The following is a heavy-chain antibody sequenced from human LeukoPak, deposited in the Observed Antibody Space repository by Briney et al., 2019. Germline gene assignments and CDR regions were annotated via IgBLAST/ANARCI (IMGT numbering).Heavy chain of an antibody. CDR3: SRPDPGIAAAGTPGGFDP. D-gene: IGHD6-13*01. CDR2: INPNSGGT. Sequence: ASVKVSCKASGYTFTGYYMHWVRQAPGQGLEWMGRINPNSGGTNYAQKFQGRVTMTTDKSISTAYMELSRLRSDDTAVYYGSRPDPGIAAAGTPGGFDPWGQGTLVTVSS. J-gene: IGHJ5*02. CDR1: GYTFTGYY. V-gene: IGHV1-2*06.